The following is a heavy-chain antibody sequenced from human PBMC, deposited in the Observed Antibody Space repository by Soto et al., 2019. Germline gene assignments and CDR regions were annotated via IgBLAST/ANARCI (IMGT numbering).Heavy chain of an antibody. CDR3: AREASDYDILTGYYHPYYFDY. CDR1: GYTFTSNG. D-gene: IGHD3-9*01. V-gene: IGHV1-18*01. CDR2: ISAYNGNT. Sequence: QVQLVQSGAEVKKPGASVKVSCKASGYTFTSNGISWVRQAPGQGLEWMGWISAYNGNTNYAQKLQGRVTMTTDTSTGTAYMELRSLRSDDTAVYYCAREASDYDILTGYYHPYYFDYWGQGTLVTVSS. J-gene: IGHJ4*02.